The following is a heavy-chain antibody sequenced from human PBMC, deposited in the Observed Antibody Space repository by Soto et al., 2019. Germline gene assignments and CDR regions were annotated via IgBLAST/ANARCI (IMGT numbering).Heavy chain of an antibody. J-gene: IGHJ3*02. V-gene: IGHV1-18*01. CDR3: SRDRAWVADI. CDR2: INAYNGNR. Sequence: QVHLVQSGPEVKKPGASVKVSCKASGYTFNTYGITWVRQAPGQGLEWMAWINAYNGNRIYAQNFQGRVTVTTDTSTSAAYMQLISHTSDHTAVYFCSRDRAWVADIWGLGTMVTVSS. D-gene: IGHD2-15*01. CDR1: GYTFNTYG.